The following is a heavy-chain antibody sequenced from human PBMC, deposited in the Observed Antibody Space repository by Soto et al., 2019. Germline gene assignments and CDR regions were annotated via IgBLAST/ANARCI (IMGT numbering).Heavy chain of an antibody. Sequence: QVQLVQSGAEVKKPGSSVKVSCKASGGTFSSYAISWVRQAPGQGPEWMGGIIPIFGTANYAQKFQGRVTITADKSTSTAYMELSSLRSEDTAVYYCARDGYCSGGSCPPYYGMDVWGQGTTVTVSS. CDR3: ARDGYCSGGSCPPYYGMDV. J-gene: IGHJ6*02. CDR1: GGTFSSYA. V-gene: IGHV1-69*06. D-gene: IGHD2-15*01. CDR2: IIPIFGTA.